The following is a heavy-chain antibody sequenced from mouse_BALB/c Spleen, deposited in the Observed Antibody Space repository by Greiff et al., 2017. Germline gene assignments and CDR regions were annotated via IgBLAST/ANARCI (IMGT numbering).Heavy chain of an antibody. V-gene: IGHV3-2*02. CDR1: GYSITSDYA. Sequence: EVKLQESGPGLVKPSQSLSLTCTVTGYSITSDYAWNWIRQFPGNKLEWMGYISYSGSTSYNPSLKSRISITRDTSKNQFFLQLNSVTTEDTATYYCARFDYYGSSYYAMDYWGQGTSVTVSS. J-gene: IGHJ4*01. D-gene: IGHD1-1*01. CDR2: ISYSGST. CDR3: ARFDYYGSSYYAMDY.